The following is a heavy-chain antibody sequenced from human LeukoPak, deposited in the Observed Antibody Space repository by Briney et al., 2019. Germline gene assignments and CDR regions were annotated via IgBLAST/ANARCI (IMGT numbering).Heavy chain of an antibody. CDR1: GDSITSGTYH. J-gene: IGHJ1*01. Sequence: PSETLSLTCTVSGDSITSGTYHWGWIRQTPGKGLEWIGNIYSTGSTSFNPSFKSRITMSVDTSKNQFSLKLNSVTAADTAVYFCARDSGFWLFWGQGTLVTVSS. CDR2: IYSTGST. V-gene: IGHV4-39*07. CDR3: ARDSGFWLF. D-gene: IGHD3-22*01.